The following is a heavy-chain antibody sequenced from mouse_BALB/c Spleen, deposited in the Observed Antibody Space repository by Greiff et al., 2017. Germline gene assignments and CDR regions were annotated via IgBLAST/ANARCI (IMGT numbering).Heavy chain of an antibody. D-gene: IGHD2-1*01. CDR1: GFTFSSDA. CDR3: ARSGGNYGSFDY. Sequence: EVKVVESGGGLVKPGGSLKLSCAASGFTFSSDAMSWVRQTPEKRLEWVASISSGGSTYYPDSVKGRFTISRDNARNILYLQMSSLRSEDTAMYYCARSGGNYGSFDYWGQGTTLTVSS. V-gene: IGHV5-6-5*01. J-gene: IGHJ2*01. CDR2: ISSGGST.